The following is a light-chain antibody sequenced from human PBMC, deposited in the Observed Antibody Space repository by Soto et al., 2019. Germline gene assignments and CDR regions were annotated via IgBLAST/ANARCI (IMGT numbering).Light chain of an antibody. CDR2: GAS. CDR3: RQYNNWPGT. V-gene: IGKV3-15*01. J-gene: IGKJ1*01. CDR1: QSVSSN. Sequence: EIVMTQSPATLSVSPGERATLSCRASQSVSSNLAWYQQKPGQAPRLLIYGASTRATGIPARFSGSGSGTEFTLTISSLQSEDFAVYYCRQYNNWPGTFRQGTKV.